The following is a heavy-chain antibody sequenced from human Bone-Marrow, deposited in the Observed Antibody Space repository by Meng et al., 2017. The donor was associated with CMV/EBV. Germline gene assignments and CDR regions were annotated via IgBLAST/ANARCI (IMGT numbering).Heavy chain of an antibody. Sequence: SGKVSCKASGGTFSSYAINWVRQAPGQGLEWMGGIIPMFSTADYAQKFEGRVTITTDESTSTAYMEVTSLRSEDTAVYFCARAYCSSTTCYNRGYYVKGLDVWGQGTTVTVSS. CDR3: ARAYCSSTTCYNRGYYVKGLDV. D-gene: IGHD2-2*02. J-gene: IGHJ6*02. CDR2: IIPMFSTA. CDR1: GGTFSSYA. V-gene: IGHV1-69*05.